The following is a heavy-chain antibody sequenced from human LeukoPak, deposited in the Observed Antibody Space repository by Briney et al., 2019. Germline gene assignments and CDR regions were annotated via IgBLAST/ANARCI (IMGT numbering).Heavy chain of an antibody. V-gene: IGHV3-21*01. D-gene: IGHD3-3*01. CDR3: ARDSGSGYYLGY. Sequence: PGGSLRLSCAASGFTLSSYSMNWVRQAPGKGLEWVSSISSSSSYIYYADSVKGRFTISRDNAKNSLYLQMNSLRAEDTAVYHCARDSGSGYYLGYWGQGTLVTVSS. CDR1: GFTLSSYS. CDR2: ISSSSSYI. J-gene: IGHJ4*02.